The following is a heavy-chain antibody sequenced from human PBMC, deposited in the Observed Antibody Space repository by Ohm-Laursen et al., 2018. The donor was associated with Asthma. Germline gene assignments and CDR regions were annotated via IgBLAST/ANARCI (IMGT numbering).Heavy chain of an antibody. CDR3: ARGSGNSYGNFDY. CDR1: GFTFSSYG. D-gene: IGHD5-18*01. J-gene: IGHJ4*02. CDR2: IWNDGNNI. Sequence: SLRLSCAASGFTFSSYGMHWVRQAPGKGLEWVAVIWNDGNNIYYADSVKGRFTISRDNSKNTLNLQMNTLRVEDTAVYYCARGSGNSYGNFDYWGQGTLVTVSS. V-gene: IGHV3-33*01.